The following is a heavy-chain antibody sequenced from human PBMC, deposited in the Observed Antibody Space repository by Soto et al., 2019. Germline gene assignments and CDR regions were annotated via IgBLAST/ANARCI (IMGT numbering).Heavy chain of an antibody. V-gene: IGHV1-3*01. CDR3: ARDGIRQWLGYNWFDP. J-gene: IGHJ5*02. CDR1: GYTFTSYA. Sequence: ASVKVSCKASGYTFTSYAMHWVRQAPGQRLEWMGWINAGNGNTKYSQKFQGRVTITRDTSASTAYMELSSLRSEDTAVYYCARDGIRQWLGYNWFDPWGQGTLVTVSS. D-gene: IGHD6-19*01. CDR2: INAGNGNT.